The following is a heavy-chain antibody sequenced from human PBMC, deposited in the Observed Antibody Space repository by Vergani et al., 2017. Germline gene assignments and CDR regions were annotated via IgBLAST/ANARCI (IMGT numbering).Heavy chain of an antibody. CDR2: INHSGST. V-gene: IGHV4-34*01. D-gene: IGHD5-18*01. Sequence: QVQLQQWGAGLLKPSETLSLTCAVYGGSFSGYYWSWIRQPPGKGLEWIGEINHSGSTNYNPSLKSRVPISVDTSKNQFSLKLSSVTAADTAVYYCARGRGYSYGLYWYFALWGRGTLVTVSS. CDR1: GGSFSGYY. J-gene: IGHJ2*01. CDR3: ARGRGYSYGLYWYFAL.